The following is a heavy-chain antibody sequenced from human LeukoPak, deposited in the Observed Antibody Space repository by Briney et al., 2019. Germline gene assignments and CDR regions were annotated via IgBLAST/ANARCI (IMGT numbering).Heavy chain of an antibody. CDR3: ARGHQDSYYDSSGDFDY. J-gene: IGHJ4*02. V-gene: IGHV3-33*01. CDR2: IWYDGSNK. D-gene: IGHD3-22*01. Sequence: GGSLRLSCAASGFTFSSYGMHWVRQAPGKGLEWVAVIWYDGSNKYYADSVKGRFTISRDNSKNTLYLQMNSLRAEDTAVYYCARGHQDSYYDSSGDFDYWGQGTLVTVSS. CDR1: GFTFSSYG.